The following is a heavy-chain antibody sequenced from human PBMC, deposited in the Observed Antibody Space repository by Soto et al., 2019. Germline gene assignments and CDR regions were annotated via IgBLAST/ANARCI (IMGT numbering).Heavy chain of an antibody. CDR3: ASSSGNNYGVGTNYYFDY. V-gene: IGHV1-69*06. Sequence: QVQLVQSGAEVKKPGSSVKVSCKTSGGTFSTYSIVWVRQAPGEGLEWMGGIIPIFGTANYAQKFQDRVTSTADKSTNTAFMAVSSLKSEDTAMYYCASSSGNNYGVGTNYYFDYWGQGTLVTVSS. CDR1: GGTFSTYS. D-gene: IGHD1-26*01. J-gene: IGHJ4*02. CDR2: IIPIFGTA.